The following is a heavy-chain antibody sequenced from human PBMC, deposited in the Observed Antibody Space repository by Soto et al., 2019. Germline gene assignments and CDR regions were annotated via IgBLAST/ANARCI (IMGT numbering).Heavy chain of an antibody. Sequence: QVHLQESGPGLVKPSGTLSLTCTVSNASISSRKWWTWVRQTPGKGLEGIGEIYHSGSINHNTSLKSRVTMSVDKSKNQFSLKMTSVTAADTGVYYCASKFGELLADAFDIWGQGTVVTVSS. D-gene: IGHD3-10*01. CDR1: NASISSRKW. CDR3: ASKFGELLADAFDI. J-gene: IGHJ3*02. V-gene: IGHV4-4*02. CDR2: IYHSGSI.